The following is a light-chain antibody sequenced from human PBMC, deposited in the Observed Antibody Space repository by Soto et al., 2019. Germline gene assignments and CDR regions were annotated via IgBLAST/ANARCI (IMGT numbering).Light chain of an antibody. J-gene: IGLJ1*01. CDR2: GNS. V-gene: IGLV1-40*01. CDR1: SSNIGAGYY. CDR3: QSYDSSMSGYV. Sequence: QAVVTQPPSVSGDPGQRVTISCTGSSSNIGAGYYVHWYQQLPGTAPKLLIYGNSNRPSGVPDRFSGSKSATSASLAITGRQAEDEADYYCQSYDSSMSGYVFGTGTKLTVL.